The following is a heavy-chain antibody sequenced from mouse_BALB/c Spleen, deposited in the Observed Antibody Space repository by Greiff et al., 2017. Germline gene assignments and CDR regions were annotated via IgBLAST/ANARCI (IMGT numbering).Heavy chain of an antibody. CDR3: ARYDYDWYFDV. J-gene: IGHJ1*01. V-gene: IGHV5-6-5*01. Sequence: EEKVEESGGGLVKPGGSLKLSCAASGFSFSSYAMSWVRQTPEKRLEWVASISSGGSTYYPDSVKGRCTISRDNARNILYLQMSSLRSEDTAMYYCARYDYDWYFDVWGAGTTVTVSS. CDR1: GFSFSSYA. CDR2: ISSGGST. D-gene: IGHD2-4*01.